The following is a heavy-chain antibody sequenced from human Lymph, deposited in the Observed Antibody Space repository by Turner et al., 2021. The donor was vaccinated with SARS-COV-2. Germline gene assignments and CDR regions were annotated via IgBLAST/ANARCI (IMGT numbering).Heavy chain of an antibody. CDR2: ISGDGGST. V-gene: IGHV3-43*02. Sequence: EVQLVESGGGVVQPGGYLRLSCAASGFTFDDYAMHWVRQAPGKGLEWVSLISGDGGSTYYADSVKGRFTISRDDSKNSLYLQINSLRTEDTALYYCAKECLSGRRLQFVPYFAYWGQGTLVSVSS. CDR1: GFTFDDYA. J-gene: IGHJ4*02. CDR3: AKECLSGRRLQFVPYFAY. D-gene: IGHD5-12*01.